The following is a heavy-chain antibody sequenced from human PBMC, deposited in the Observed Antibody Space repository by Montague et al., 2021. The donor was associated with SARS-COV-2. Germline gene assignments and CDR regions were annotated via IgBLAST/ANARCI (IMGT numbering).Heavy chain of an antibody. D-gene: IGHD1-7*01. V-gene: IGHV4-39*01. CDR1: GGSVGSSHYY. J-gene: IGHJ5*02. CDR2: IYYSGST. Sequence: SETLSLTCTVSGGSVGSSHYYWAWIRQPPGKGLEWIGTIYYSGSTYYXXXPRSRVTIDVDASTNQFSLKLHSVTAADTAVYFCARGLYNWNYEHWFDTWGQGTLVTDSS. CDR3: ARGLYNWNYEHWFDT.